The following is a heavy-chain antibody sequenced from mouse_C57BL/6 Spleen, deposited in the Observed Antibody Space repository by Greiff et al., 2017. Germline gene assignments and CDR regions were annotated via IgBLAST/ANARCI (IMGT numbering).Heavy chain of an antibody. CDR3: ARGDLGLRPAWMAY. CDR2: IDPSDSYT. D-gene: IGHD2-4*01. J-gene: IGHJ3*01. Sequence: QVQLQQPGAELVMPGASVKLSCKASGYTFTSYWMHWVKQRPGQGLEWIGEIDPSDSYTNYNQKFKGKSTLTVDKSSSTAYMQLSSLTSEDSAVYYCARGDLGLRPAWMAYWGQGTLVTVSA. CDR1: GYTFTSYW. V-gene: IGHV1-69*01.